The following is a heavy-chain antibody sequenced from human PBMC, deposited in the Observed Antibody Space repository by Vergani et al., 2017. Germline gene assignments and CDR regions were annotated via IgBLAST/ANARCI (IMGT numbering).Heavy chain of an antibody. CDR3: ARHTTYTDS. Sequence: EVELVPSGPEMRKPGESLKISCKGSEYSFGNYWIGWVRQMPGKGLECMGIIYPADSDTRYSPSFQGQVTISADKSISTAFLQWDSLKASDTALYYCARHTTYTDSWGQGTLVIVSS. CDR1: EYSFGNYW. CDR2: IYPADSDT. V-gene: IGHV5-51*01. D-gene: IGHD1-1*01. J-gene: IGHJ4*02.